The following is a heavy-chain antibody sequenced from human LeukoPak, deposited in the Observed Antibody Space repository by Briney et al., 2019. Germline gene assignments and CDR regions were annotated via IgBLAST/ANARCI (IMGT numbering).Heavy chain of an antibody. D-gene: IGHD6-13*01. Sequence: ASVKVSCKASGYTFTSYDINWVRQATGQGLEWMGWMNPNSGNTGYAQKFQGRVTMTRNTSISTAYMELSGLGSEDTAVYYCAGSIAAAGTFDHWGQGTLVTVSS. CDR2: MNPNSGNT. J-gene: IGHJ4*02. V-gene: IGHV1-8*01. CDR1: GYTFTSYD. CDR3: AGSIAAAGTFDH.